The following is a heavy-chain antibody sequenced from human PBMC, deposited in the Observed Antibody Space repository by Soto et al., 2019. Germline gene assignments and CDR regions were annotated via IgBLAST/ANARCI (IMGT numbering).Heavy chain of an antibody. CDR1: GFTFSSYA. J-gene: IGHJ4*02. CDR3: AKDLVVVPAAMGLFDY. D-gene: IGHD2-2*01. Sequence: GGSLRLSCAASGFTFSSYAMSWVRQAPGKGLERVSAISGSGGSTYYADSVKGRFTISRDNSKNTLYLQMNSLRAEDTAVYYCAKDLVVVPAAMGLFDYWGQGTLVTVSS. V-gene: IGHV3-23*01. CDR2: ISGSGGST.